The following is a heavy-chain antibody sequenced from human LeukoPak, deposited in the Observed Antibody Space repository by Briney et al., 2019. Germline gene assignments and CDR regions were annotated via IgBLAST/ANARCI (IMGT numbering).Heavy chain of an antibody. D-gene: IGHD3-9*01. J-gene: IGHJ3*02. V-gene: IGHV3-7*01. CDR3: ARDLRYFDWLPDAFDI. Sequence: GGSLRLSCAASGFTFSSYWMSWVRQAPGKGLEWVANIKQDGSNKYYADSVKGRFTISRDNAKNSLYLQMNSLRAEDTAVYYCARDLRYFDWLPDAFDIWGQGTMVTVSS. CDR2: IKQDGSNK. CDR1: GFTFSSYW.